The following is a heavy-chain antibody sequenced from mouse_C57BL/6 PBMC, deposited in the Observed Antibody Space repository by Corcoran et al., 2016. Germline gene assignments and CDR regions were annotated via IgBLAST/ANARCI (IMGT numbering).Heavy chain of an antibody. D-gene: IGHD1-1*01. CDR1: GYTFTTYG. CDR3: ARSGVITTVVGRDWYFDV. CDR2: INTYSGVP. Sequence: QIQLVQSGPELKKPGETVKISCKASGYTFTTYGMSWVKQAPGKGLKWMGWINTYSGVPTYADDFKGRFAFSLETSASTAYLQINNLKNEDTATYFCARSGVITTVVGRDWYFDVWGTGTTVTVSS. J-gene: IGHJ1*03. V-gene: IGHV9-3*01.